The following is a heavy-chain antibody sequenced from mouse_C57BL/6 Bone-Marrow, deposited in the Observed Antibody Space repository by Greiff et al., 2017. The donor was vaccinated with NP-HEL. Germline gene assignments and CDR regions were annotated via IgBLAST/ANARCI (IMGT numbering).Heavy chain of an antibody. CDR3: ARSYYYGSSRAWFAY. J-gene: IGHJ3*01. D-gene: IGHD1-1*01. Sequence: VQLQQSGPELVKPGAAVEISCKASGYAFSSSWMNWVKQRPGKGLEWIGRIYPGDGDTRYNGKFKGKATLTADKSSSTAYMQLSSLTSEDSAFYFCARSYYYGSSRAWFAYWGQGTLVTVSA. V-gene: IGHV1-82*01. CDR1: GYAFSSSW. CDR2: IYPGDGDT.